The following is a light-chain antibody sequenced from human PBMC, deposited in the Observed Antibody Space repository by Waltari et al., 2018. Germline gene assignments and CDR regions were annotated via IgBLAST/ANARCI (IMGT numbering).Light chain of an antibody. CDR2: EAS. Sequence: SCRASQSVSSSLAWYEQKPGQAPRLLIYEASNRATGIPARFSCSGSGTDFTLTISSLEPEDFAVYYCQQRSNWLFTFGPGTKVDIK. J-gene: IGKJ3*01. CDR1: QSVSSS. V-gene: IGKV3-11*01. CDR3: QQRSNWLFT.